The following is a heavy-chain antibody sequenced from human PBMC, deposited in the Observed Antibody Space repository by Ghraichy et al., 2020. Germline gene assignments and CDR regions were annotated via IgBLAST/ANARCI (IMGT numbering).Heavy chain of an antibody. V-gene: IGHV4-34*08. D-gene: IGHD3-22*01. CDR3: AISRSQWLGAFDI. Sequence: SQTLSLTCVVSGVTSNTYYWTWIRQPPGKGLEWIGEINYSGYITYNPSLKSRATISLDTSKSQFSLNLTSVTAADTAVYYCAISRSQWLGAFDIWGQGTMVTVSS. CDR2: INYSGYI. CDR1: GVTSNTYY. J-gene: IGHJ3*02.